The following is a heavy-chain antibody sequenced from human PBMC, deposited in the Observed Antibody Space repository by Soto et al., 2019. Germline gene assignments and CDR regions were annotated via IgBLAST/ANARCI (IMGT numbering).Heavy chain of an antibody. D-gene: IGHD3-3*01. CDR2: IWYDGSNK. Sequence: GGSLRLSCAASGFTISSYGMHWVRQAPGKGLEWVAVIWYDGSNKYYADSVKGRFTISRDNSKNTLYLQMNSLRAEDTAVYYCAREPITIFGVGARYYFDYWAQGTLVTVSS. V-gene: IGHV3-33*01. J-gene: IGHJ4*02. CDR3: AREPITIFGVGARYYFDY. CDR1: GFTISSYG.